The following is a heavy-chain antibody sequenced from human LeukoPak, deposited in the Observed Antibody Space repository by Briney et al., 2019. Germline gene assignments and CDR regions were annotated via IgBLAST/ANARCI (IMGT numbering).Heavy chain of an antibody. D-gene: IGHD5-12*01. CDR1: GDSISSSCNW. J-gene: IGHJ4*02. Sequence: SETLSLTCTVSGDSISSSCNWWGWIRQPPGKGLEWIGHIKSSGSPNYNPPLKSRVTISVDTSKNQFSLKVSSVTAADTAVYYCARLTWITDYWGQGILVTVSS. CDR3: ARLTWITDY. V-gene: IGHV4-39*01. CDR2: IKSSGSP.